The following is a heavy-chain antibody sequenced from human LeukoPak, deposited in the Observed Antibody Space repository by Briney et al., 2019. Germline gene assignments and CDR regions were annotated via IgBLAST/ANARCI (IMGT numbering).Heavy chain of an antibody. Sequence: SESLSLTCTVSGGSISSYYWSWIRQPAGKGLELIGRIYTSGSTNYNPSLKSRVTMSVDTSKNQFSLKLSSVTAADTAVYYCARVIAMIGAFDIWGEGTMVTVSS. CDR1: GGSISSYY. V-gene: IGHV4-4*07. CDR2: IYTSGST. D-gene: IGHD2-21*01. CDR3: ARVIAMIGAFDI. J-gene: IGHJ3*02.